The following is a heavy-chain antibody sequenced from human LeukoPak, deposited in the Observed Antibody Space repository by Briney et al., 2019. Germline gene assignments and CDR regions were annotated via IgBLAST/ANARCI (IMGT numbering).Heavy chain of an antibody. D-gene: IGHD2-21*01. CDR3: ARYCSGDCYFDS. J-gene: IGHJ4*02. V-gene: IGHV4-59*08. Sequence: SETLSLTCTVSGASIRSHYWSWIRQPPGKGLEWIGYMYYSGNSNYNPALKSRVTISLDTSRNQFSLKMTSVIAADTAVYYCARYCSGDCYFDSWGQGSLVTVTS. CDR1: GASIRSHY. CDR2: MYYSGNS.